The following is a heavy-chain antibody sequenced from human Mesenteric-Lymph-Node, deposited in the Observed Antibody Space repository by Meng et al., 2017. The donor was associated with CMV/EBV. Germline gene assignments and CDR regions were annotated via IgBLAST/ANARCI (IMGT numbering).Heavy chain of an antibody. CDR3: AKGVTSGAPYRAFDL. Sequence: GESLKISCAASGFSFSTFTMGWIRQAPGKGLEWVSTFDVNGGATFYSDSVKGRFTISRGTSENTLYLQMNSLRVDDTALYYCAKGVTSGAPYRAFDLLGQGTKVTVSS. D-gene: IGHD2-15*01. V-gene: IGHV3-23*01. CDR2: FDVNGGAT. CDR1: GFSFSTFT. J-gene: IGHJ3*01.